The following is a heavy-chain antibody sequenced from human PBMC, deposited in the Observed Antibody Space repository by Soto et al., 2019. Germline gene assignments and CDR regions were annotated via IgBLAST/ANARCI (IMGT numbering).Heavy chain of an antibody. CDR2: INPSSGST. V-gene: IGHV1-46*01. CDR1: GYTFTSYY. D-gene: IGHD3-22*01. Sequence: GASVKVSCKASGYTFTSYYMHWVRQAPGQGLEWMGIINPSSGSTNYAQKFQGRVTMTRDTSTNTVYMELSSLRSEDTAVYYCARWYYYDSSGYYQTTYAFDIWGQGTMVTVSS. J-gene: IGHJ3*02. CDR3: ARWYYYDSSGYYQTTYAFDI.